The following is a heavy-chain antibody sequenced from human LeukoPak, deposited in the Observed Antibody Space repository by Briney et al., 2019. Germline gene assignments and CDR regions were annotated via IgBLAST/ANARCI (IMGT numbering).Heavy chain of an antibody. V-gene: IGHV4-61*02. CDR1: GGSISSGSYY. CDR3: ARDLPGSYYDSSGYAWGV. D-gene: IGHD3-22*01. CDR2: IYTSGST. J-gene: IGHJ4*02. Sequence: SETLSLTCTVSGGSISSGSYYWSWIRQPAGKGLEWIGRIYTSGSTNYNPSLKSRVTISVDTSKNRFSLKLSSVTAADTAVYYCARDLPGSYYDSSGYAWGVWGQGTLVTVSS.